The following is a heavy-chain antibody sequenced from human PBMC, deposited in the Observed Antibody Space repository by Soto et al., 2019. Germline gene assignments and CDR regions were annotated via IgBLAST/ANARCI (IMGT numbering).Heavy chain of an antibody. V-gene: IGHV1-69*01. CDR3: ARDDATYCGGDCYRYFFYGLDV. D-gene: IGHD2-21*02. CDR2: IIPMFGTA. CDR1: GGTFINHA. J-gene: IGHJ6*02. Sequence: QVQLVQSGAEVKKPGSSVKISCKASGGTFINHAFSWVRQAPGQGLEWMGGIIPMFGTADYSQKFQGRVTITADESTNTAHMELSSLRSDDSAVYYCARDDATYCGGDCYRYFFYGLDVWGQGTTVTVSS.